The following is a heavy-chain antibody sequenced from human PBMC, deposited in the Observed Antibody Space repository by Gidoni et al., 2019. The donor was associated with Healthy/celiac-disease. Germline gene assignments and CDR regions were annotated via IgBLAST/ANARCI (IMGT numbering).Heavy chain of an antibody. Sequence: QVQLVESGGGVVQPGGSLRISCAASGFTFSSYGMHWVRQAPGKGLGVVAVIWDDGSNKYYAASVKVRFTISRDNSKNTLYLQMNSLRAEDTAVYYCARGLVGTYYDFWSGYFPLDYWGQGTLVTVSS. D-gene: IGHD3-3*01. V-gene: IGHV3-33*01. CDR2: IWDDGSNK. CDR1: GFTFSSYG. CDR3: ARGLVGTYYDFWSGYFPLDY. J-gene: IGHJ4*02.